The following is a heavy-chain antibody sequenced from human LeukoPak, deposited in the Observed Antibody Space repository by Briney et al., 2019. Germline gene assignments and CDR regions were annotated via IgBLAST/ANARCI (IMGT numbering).Heavy chain of an antibody. CDR3: AVGTMIVVVTDYMMDI. CDR1: GYRFTSYS. D-gene: IGHD3-22*01. Sequence: SVKVSCKASGYRFTSYSISWVRQAPGQGLEWMERIIPILGIANYAQKFQGRVTITADKSTSTAYMELSSLRSEDTAVYYCAVGTMIVVVTDYMMDIWGQGTMVTVSS. V-gene: IGHV1-69*02. CDR2: IIPILGIA. J-gene: IGHJ3*02.